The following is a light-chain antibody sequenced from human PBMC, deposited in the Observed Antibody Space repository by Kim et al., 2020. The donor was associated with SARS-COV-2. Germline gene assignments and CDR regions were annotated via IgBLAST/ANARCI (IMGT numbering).Light chain of an antibody. CDR2: AAS. J-gene: IGKJ1*01. V-gene: IGKV1-27*01. Sequence: SASGGDRVTITCRASQGISNYLAWYQQKPGKVPKLLIYAASALRSGVPSRFSGSGSGTDFTLTITSLQPEDVAVYYCQQCKGAPWTFGHGTKVEIK. CDR1: QGISNY. CDR3: QQCKGAPWT.